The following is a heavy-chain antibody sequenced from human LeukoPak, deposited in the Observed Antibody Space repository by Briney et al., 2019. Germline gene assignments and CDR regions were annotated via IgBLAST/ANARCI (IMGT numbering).Heavy chain of an antibody. CDR3: ARGGDWCSSTSCYPYYFDY. CDR1: GYTFTGYY. Sequence: ASVKVSCKASGYTFTGYYMHWVRQAPGQGLEWMGRINPNSGGTNYAQKFQGRVTMTRDTSISTAYMELSRLRSDDTAVYYCARGGDWCSSTSCYPYYFDYWGQGTLVTVSS. CDR2: INPNSGGT. J-gene: IGHJ4*02. D-gene: IGHD2-2*01. V-gene: IGHV1-2*06.